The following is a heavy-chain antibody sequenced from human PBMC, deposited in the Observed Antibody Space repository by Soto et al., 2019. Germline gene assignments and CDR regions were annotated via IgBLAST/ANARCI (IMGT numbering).Heavy chain of an antibody. CDR2: ISSDGSST. V-gene: IGHV3-74*01. Sequence: GGSLRLSCAASGLAFSSYWMHWVRQAPGKGLVWVSRISSDGSSTTYADSVKGRITIPRDNAKNTLYLQMNSLRAEDTAVYYCAREMVEVPSFDYWGQGILVTVSS. D-gene: IGHD2-15*01. CDR3: AREMVEVPSFDY. CDR1: GLAFSSYW. J-gene: IGHJ4*02.